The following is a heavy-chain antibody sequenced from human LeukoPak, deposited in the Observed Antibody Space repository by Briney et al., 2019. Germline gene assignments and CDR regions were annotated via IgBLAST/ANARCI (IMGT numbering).Heavy chain of an antibody. J-gene: IGHJ4*02. D-gene: IGHD3-22*01. Sequence: SETLSLTCTVSGDSISTSNSYWGWIRQPPGKGLEWIGSIYYSGNTYYNPSLKSRVTISVDTSKNQFSLKLSSVTAADTAVYYCARQVVEIDYWGQGTLVTVSS. V-gene: IGHV4-39*01. CDR1: GDSISTSNSY. CDR2: IYYSGNT. CDR3: ARQVVEIDY.